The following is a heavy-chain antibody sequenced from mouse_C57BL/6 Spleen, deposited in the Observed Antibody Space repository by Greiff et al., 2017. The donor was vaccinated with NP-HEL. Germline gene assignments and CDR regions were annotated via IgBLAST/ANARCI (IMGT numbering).Heavy chain of an antibody. CDR2: ISYDGSN. CDR3: AKGSYYGGFAY. V-gene: IGHV3-6*01. Sequence: DVQLVESGPGLVKPSQSLSLTCSVTGYSITSGYYWNWIRQFPGNKLEWMGYISYDGSNNYNPSLKNRISITRDTSKNQFFLKLNSVTTEDTATYYCAKGSYYGGFAYWGQGTLVTVSA. J-gene: IGHJ3*01. CDR1: GYSITSGYY. D-gene: IGHD2-13*01.